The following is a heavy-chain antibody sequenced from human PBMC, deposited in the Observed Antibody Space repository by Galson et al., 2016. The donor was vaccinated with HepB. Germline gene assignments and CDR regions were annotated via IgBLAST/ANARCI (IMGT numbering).Heavy chain of an antibody. Sequence: LSLTCSVSGGSISHFYWSWIRQPPGKGLEWIGYIYYSGSTNYNPSLKSRVTISVDTSKNQFSLELTSVTAADTALYYCARGTGTFLYYWGQGTLVTVSS. CDR3: ARGTGTFLYY. CDR1: GGSISHFY. D-gene: IGHD3/OR15-3a*01. CDR2: IYYSGST. J-gene: IGHJ4*02. V-gene: IGHV4-59*01.